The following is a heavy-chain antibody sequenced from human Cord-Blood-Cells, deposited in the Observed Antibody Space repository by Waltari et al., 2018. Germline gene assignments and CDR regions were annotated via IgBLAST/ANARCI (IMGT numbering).Heavy chain of an antibody. CDR1: GGTFSSYA. CDR3: ARGSHPPYAFDI. J-gene: IGHJ3*02. CDR2: IIPIFGTA. Sequence: QVQLVQSGAEVKRPGYKVKVSCKASGGTFSSYAIIWVRQAPGQGLEWMGGIIPIFGTANYAQKFQGRVTITADESTSTAYMELSSLRSEDTAVYYCARGSHPPYAFDIWGQGTMVTVSS. V-gene: IGHV1-69*12.